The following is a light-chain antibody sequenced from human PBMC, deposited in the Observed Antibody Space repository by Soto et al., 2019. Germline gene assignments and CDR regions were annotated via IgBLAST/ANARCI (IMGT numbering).Light chain of an antibody. Sequence: TVMTQSPATLSVSPGERSTLSFRASQTIRSTLPWFQQKPGQAPRLLIYDASTRANGIPASFSGSGSGTEFKLTSSSLEYEDFAVYYCQQFNNWSPEWTFGQGTKVDI. V-gene: IGKV3-15*01. J-gene: IGKJ1*01. CDR2: DAS. CDR1: QTIRST. CDR3: QQFNNWSPEWT.